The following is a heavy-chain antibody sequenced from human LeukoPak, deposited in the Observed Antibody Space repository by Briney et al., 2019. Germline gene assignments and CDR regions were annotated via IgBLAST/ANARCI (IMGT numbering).Heavy chain of an antibody. V-gene: IGHV1-2*02. Sequence: GASVTVSCTASGYTFTGYYMHWVRQAPGQGLEWMGGINPNSGGTNYAQTFQGRVTMTRDTSITTAYMEVSRLRSDDTAVYYCARIRYGDYVGFDYWGQGTLVTVSS. D-gene: IGHD4-17*01. CDR3: ARIRYGDYVGFDY. J-gene: IGHJ4*02. CDR1: GYTFTGYY. CDR2: INPNSGGT.